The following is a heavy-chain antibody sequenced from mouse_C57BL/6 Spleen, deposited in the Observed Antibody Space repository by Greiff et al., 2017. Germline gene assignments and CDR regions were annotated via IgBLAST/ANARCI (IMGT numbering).Heavy chain of an antibody. CDR3: ARTYEYVDYFDY. D-gene: IGHD2-4*01. CDR2: INPNNGGT. Sequence: EVQLQQSGPELVKPGASVKISCKASGYTFTDYYMNWVKQSHGKSLEWIGDINPNNGGTSYNQKFKGKATLTVDKSSSTAYMELRSLTSEDSAVYYCARTYEYVDYFDYWGQGTTLTVSS. V-gene: IGHV1-26*01. CDR1: GYTFTDYY. J-gene: IGHJ2*01.